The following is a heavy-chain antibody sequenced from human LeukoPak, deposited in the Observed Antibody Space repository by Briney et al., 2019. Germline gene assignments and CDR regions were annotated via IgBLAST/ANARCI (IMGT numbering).Heavy chain of an antibody. V-gene: IGHV4-39*01. CDR1: GGSISSSSYY. J-gene: IGHJ4*02. D-gene: IGHD3-9*01. CDR2: ISHTEGT. Sequence: SETLSLTCTVSGGSISSSSYYWGWIRQSPGKGLEWIGEISHTEGTRYNPSVESRVTRSVGTSENQLSLKLIFVTAADTAVYYCARIRCGHSGSVCYNHWGLGTLVTVSS. CDR3: ARIRCGHSGSVCYNH.